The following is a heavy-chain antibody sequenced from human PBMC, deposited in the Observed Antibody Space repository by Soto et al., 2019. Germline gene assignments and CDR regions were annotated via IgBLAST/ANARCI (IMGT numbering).Heavy chain of an antibody. CDR1: GGTFSSYA. D-gene: IGHD2-2*01. J-gene: IGHJ6*02. V-gene: IGHV1-69*01. CDR2: IIPIFGTA. Sequence: QVQLVQSGAEVKKPGSSVKVSCKASGGTFSSYAISWVRQAPGQGLEWMGGIIPIFGTANYAQKFQGRVTITAEEPTSTAYRELGGWRSEDRAVYYCATKITPEVPAVFPYYDYSSGMAAGAKGPRSPSP. CDR3: ATKITPEVPAVFPYYDYSSGMAA.